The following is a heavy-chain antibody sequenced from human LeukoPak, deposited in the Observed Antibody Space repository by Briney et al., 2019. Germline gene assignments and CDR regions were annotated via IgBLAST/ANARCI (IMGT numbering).Heavy chain of an antibody. J-gene: IGHJ4*02. V-gene: IGHV1-18*01. CDR3: AILDWSRASHWGSYN. D-gene: IGHD7-27*01. CDR2: ISAYNGNT. CDR1: GYTFTIYG. Sequence: ASVKASCKASGYTFTIYGISWVRQAPGQGLEWMGWISAYNGNTNYAQKLQGRVNMTTDTSTSTAYMELRRLRSDDTAVYYCAILDWSRASHWGSYNWGPRTLVTVSS.